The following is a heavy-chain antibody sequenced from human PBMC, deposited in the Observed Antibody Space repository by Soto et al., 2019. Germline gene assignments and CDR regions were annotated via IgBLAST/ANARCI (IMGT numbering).Heavy chain of an antibody. J-gene: IGHJ4*02. V-gene: IGHV3-11*01. D-gene: IGHD4-4*01. CDR2: ISSSGSII. Sequence: QVQLVVSGGGLVKPGGSLRISCAASGFTFSDYYISWIRQAPGKGLEWVSYISSSGSIIYSDSVKGRFTISRDNAKNSLYLQMNSLRAEDTAVYYCALAGYDSNYYAVTPLSAGHFWGQGTLVTVSS. CDR3: ALAGYDSNYYAVTPLSAGHF. CDR1: GFTFSDYY.